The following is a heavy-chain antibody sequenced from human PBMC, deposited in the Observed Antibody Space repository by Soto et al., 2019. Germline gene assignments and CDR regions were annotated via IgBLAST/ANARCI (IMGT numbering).Heavy chain of an antibody. CDR1: GYSISSGYY. CDR2: MYHSGSI. Sequence: ETLSLTCAVSGYSISSGYYWCWLRQPPGKGLEWIGHMYHSGSIYYNPSLQSRVTISMDTSKNEFSLKLTSVTAADTAVYYCGRQKGGGIYGDYVADWGQGTLVTVSS. CDR3: GRQKGGGIYGDYVAD. V-gene: IGHV4-38-2*01. D-gene: IGHD4-17*01. J-gene: IGHJ4*02.